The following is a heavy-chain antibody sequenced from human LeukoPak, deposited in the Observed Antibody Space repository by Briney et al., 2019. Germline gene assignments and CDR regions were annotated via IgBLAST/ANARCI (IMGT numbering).Heavy chain of an antibody. CDR3: ARRMALWVENTHYYYGMDV. D-gene: IGHD3-10*01. J-gene: IGHJ6*02. Sequence: SETLSLTCTVSGGSISSYYWSWIRQPPGKGLEWIGYIYYSGSTNYNPSLKSRVTISVDTSKNQFSLKLSSVTAADTAVYYCARRMALWVENTHYYYGMDVWGQGTTVTVSS. V-gene: IGHV4-59*08. CDR2: IYYSGST. CDR1: GGSISSYY.